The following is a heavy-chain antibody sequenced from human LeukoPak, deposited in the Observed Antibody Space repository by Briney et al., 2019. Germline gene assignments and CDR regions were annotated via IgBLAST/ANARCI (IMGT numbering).Heavy chain of an antibody. Sequence: PSETLSLTCSVSGYSISSGYYCGWVRQPPGEGLEWIGRNYHTRTTNSTPSFKSRVIISIDTSENEASLRLNLVTAADTALYSCVRDASNYHMRGFNIWGPGTWVTVSS. V-gene: IGHV4-38-2*02. CDR1: GYSISSGYY. D-gene: IGHD1-7*01. CDR3: VRDASNYHMRGFNI. J-gene: IGHJ3*02. CDR2: NYHTRTT.